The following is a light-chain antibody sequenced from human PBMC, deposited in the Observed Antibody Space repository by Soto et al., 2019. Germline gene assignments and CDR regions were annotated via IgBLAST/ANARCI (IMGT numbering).Light chain of an antibody. CDR3: SSYTSSSTLV. CDR2: DVS. V-gene: IGLV2-14*03. Sequence: QSVLTQPASVSGSPGQSITISCTGTSGDVGGYTYVSWYQQHPGKAPKLIIYDVSNRPSGVSNRFSGSKSGNTASLTISGVQAEDEADYYCSSYTSSSTLVFGGGTKLTVL. CDR1: SGDVGGYTY. J-gene: IGLJ2*01.